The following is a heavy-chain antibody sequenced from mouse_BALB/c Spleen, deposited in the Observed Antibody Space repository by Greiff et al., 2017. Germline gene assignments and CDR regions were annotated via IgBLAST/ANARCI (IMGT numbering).Heavy chain of an antibody. CDR1: GFTFSSYA. J-gene: IGHJ2*01. Sequence: EVKVVESGGGLVKPGGSLKLSCAASGFTFSSYAMSWVRQTPEKRLEWVATISSGGSYTYYPDSVKGRFTISRDNAKNTLYLQMSSLRSEDTAMYYCARAGYDYDEGGLDYWGQGTTLTVSS. CDR3: ARAGYDYDEGGLDY. V-gene: IGHV5-9-3*01. D-gene: IGHD2-4*01. CDR2: ISSGGSYT.